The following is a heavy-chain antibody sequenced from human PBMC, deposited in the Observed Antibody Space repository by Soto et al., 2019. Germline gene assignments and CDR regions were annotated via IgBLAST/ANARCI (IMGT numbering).Heavy chain of an antibody. CDR1: GFTFSSYA. CDR3: AKDRATTNSPGTGEAFDI. D-gene: IGHD3-10*01. CDR2: ISGSSGST. V-gene: IGHV3-23*01. Sequence: GGSLRLSCAASGFTFSSYAMSWVRQAPGKGLEWVSAISGSSGSTYYADSVKGRFTISRDNSKNTLYLQMNSLRAEDTAVYYCAKDRATTNSPGTGEAFDIWGQGTMVTVSS. J-gene: IGHJ3*02.